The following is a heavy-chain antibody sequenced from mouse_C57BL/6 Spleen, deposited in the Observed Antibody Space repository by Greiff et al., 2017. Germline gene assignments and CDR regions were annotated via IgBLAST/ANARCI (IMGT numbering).Heavy chain of an antibody. Sequence: VQGVESGPELVKPGASVKISCKASGYAFSSSWMNWVKQRPGKGLEWIGRIYPGDGDTNYNGKFKGKATLTADKSSSTAYMQLSSLTSEDSAVYFYARSAGYYFDYWGQGTTLTVSS. CDR1: GYAFSSSW. CDR3: ARSAGYYFDY. CDR2: IYPGDGDT. V-gene: IGHV1-82*01. J-gene: IGHJ2*01.